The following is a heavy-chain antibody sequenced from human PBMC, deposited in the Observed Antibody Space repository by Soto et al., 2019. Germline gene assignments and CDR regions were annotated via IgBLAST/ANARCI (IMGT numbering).Heavy chain of an antibody. V-gene: IGHV3-48*02. CDR3: ARDSDIYYGMDV. Sequence: PGGSLRLSCAASGYTFSVHSMNWVRRAPGKGLEWVSYISITSSARYYADSARGRFTISRDNVEYSLYLQMNSLTDEDTAVYYCARDSDIYYGMDVWGQGTTVTVSS. CDR2: ISITSSAR. CDR1: GYTFSVHS. D-gene: IGHD3-9*01. J-gene: IGHJ6*02.